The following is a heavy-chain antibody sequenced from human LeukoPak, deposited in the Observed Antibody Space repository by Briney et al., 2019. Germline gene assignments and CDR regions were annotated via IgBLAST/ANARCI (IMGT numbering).Heavy chain of an antibody. V-gene: IGHV4-39*01. CDR3: ARHNPYYDSSGYYRD. CDR1: GGSISSSSYY. D-gene: IGHD3-22*01. CDR2: IYYSGST. J-gene: IGHJ4*02. Sequence: SGTLSLTCTVSGGSISSSSYYWGWIRQPPGKGLEWIGSIYYSGSTYYNPSLKSRVTISVDTSKNQFSLKPSSVTAADTAVYYCARHNPYYDSSGYYRDWGQGTLVTVSS.